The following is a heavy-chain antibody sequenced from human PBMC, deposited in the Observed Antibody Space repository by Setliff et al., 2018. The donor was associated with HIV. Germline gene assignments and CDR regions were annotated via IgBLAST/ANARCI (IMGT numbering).Heavy chain of an antibody. CDR3: ARVLNPSDAFDI. CDR1: GGSISSGYYY. J-gene: IGHJ3*02. V-gene: IGHV4-31*03. Sequence: SETLSLTCSVSGGSISSGYYYWSWIRQHPGKGLEWIGYIYYSGSSYYNPSLKSRVTISVDTSKNQFSVRLSSVTAADTAVYYCARVLNPSDAFDIWGQGTMVTVSS. CDR2: IYYSGSS.